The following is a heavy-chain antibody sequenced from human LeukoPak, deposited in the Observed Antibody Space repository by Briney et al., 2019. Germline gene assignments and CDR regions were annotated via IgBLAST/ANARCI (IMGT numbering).Heavy chain of an antibody. CDR1: GGSFSGYY. CDR3: ARFVDTAMVYYFDY. V-gene: IGHV4-34*01. Sequence: SETLSLTCAVYGGSFSGYYWSWIRQPPGKGLEWIGEINHSGSTNYNPSLKSRATISVDTSKNQFSLKLSSVTAADTAVYYCARFVDTAMVYYFDYWGQGTLVTVSS. CDR2: INHSGST. J-gene: IGHJ4*02. D-gene: IGHD5-18*01.